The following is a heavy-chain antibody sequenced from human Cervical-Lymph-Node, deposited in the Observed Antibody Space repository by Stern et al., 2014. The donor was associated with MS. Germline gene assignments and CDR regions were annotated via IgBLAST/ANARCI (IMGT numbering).Heavy chain of an antibody. CDR3: ALGGFGHYFEY. J-gene: IGHJ4*02. D-gene: IGHD3-10*01. Sequence: VQLVQSGAEVQKPGSSVKVSCRASGGTFSSSDINWVRQAPGQGLEWMGGIIPIIGTANYAQKYQGRVTITADESTSTAYMELSSLRSEDTAIYYCALGGFGHYFEYWGQGTLVTVSS. V-gene: IGHV1-69*12. CDR1: GGTFSSSD. CDR2: IIPIIGTA.